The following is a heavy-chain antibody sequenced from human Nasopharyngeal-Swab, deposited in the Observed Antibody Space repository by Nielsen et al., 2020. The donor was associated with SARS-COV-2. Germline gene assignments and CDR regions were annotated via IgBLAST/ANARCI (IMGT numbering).Heavy chain of an antibody. J-gene: IGHJ6*02. CDR1: GFTFSSYA. CDR3: AKDAGRGWYYYYGMDV. D-gene: IGHD6-13*01. CDR2: ISGSGGST. Sequence: GESLKISCAASGFTFSSYAKSWVRQAPGKGLEWVSAISGSGGSTYYADSVKGRFTISRDNSKNTLYLQMNSLRAEDTAVYYCAKDAGRGWYYYYGMDVWGQGTTVTVSS. V-gene: IGHV3-23*01.